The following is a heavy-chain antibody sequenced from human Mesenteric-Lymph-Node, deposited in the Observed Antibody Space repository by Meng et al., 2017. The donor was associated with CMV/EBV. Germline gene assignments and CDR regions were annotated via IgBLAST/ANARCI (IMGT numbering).Heavy chain of an antibody. Sequence: GESLKISCAASGFTFNNYAMNWIRQTPGKGLEWVSGIGTSDGNTYYADSVKGRFTISRDNSKNTLYLQLNSLRAEDTALYYCAKDSRAGDYSYYYFGMDVWGQGTTVTVSS. J-gene: IGHJ6*02. V-gene: IGHV3-23*01. D-gene: IGHD4-17*01. CDR3: AKDSRAGDYSYYYFGMDV. CDR2: IGTSDGNT. CDR1: GFTFNNYA.